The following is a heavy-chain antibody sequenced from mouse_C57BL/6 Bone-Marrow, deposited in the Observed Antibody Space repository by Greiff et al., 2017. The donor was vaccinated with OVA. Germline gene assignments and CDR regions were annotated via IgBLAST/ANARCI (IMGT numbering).Heavy chain of an antibody. CDR2: ISNLAYSI. V-gene: IGHV5-15*01. CDR1: GFTFSDYG. D-gene: IGHD2-1*01. Sequence: EVQRVESGGGLVQPGGSLKLSCAASGFTFSDYGMAWVRQAPRKGPEWVAFISNLAYSIYYADTVTGRFTISRENAKNTLYLEMSSLRSEDTAMYYCARLYYGNYGAMDYWGQGTSVTVSS. CDR3: ARLYYGNYGAMDY. J-gene: IGHJ4*01.